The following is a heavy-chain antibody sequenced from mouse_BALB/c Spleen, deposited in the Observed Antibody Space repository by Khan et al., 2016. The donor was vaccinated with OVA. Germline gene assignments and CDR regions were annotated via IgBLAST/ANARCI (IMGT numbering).Heavy chain of an antibody. CDR3: ARREKYGYDPSWFAY. CDR2: IDPSDSET. D-gene: IGHD2-2*01. Sequence: QVQLKQSGAELVRPGASVKLSCKASGYTFTSYWMNWVKQRPGQGLEWIGMIDPSDSETHYNQMFKDKATLTVDKFSRTAHMQLSSLTSEDSAVYYCARREKYGYDPSWFAYWGQGTLVTVSS. CDR1: GYTFTSYW. V-gene: IGHV1-61*01. J-gene: IGHJ3*01.